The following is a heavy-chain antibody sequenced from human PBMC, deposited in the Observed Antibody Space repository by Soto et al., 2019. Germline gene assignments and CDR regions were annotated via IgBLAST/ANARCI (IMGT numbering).Heavy chain of an antibody. D-gene: IGHD6-19*01. CDR2: IYYSGST. J-gene: IGHJ4*02. Sequence: SETLSLTCTVSGGSISSYYWSWIRQPPGKGLEWIGYIYYSGSTNYNPSLKSRVTVSVDTSKNQFSLKLSSVTAADTAVYYCARDHDSSGWYFDYWGQGTLVTVSS. CDR1: GGSISSYY. V-gene: IGHV4-59*01. CDR3: ARDHDSSGWYFDY.